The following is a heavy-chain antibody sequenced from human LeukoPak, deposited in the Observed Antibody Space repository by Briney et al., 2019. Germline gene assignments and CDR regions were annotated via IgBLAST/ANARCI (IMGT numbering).Heavy chain of an antibody. CDR2: IIPIFGTA. CDR3: ARVAGATPYYYYMDV. Sequence: SVKVSCKASGGTFSSYAISWVRQAPGQGLGWMGGIIPIFGTANYAQKFQGRVTITTDESTSTAYMELSSLRSEDTAVYYCARVAGATPYYYYMDVWGKGTTVTVSS. J-gene: IGHJ6*03. V-gene: IGHV1-69*05. CDR1: GGTFSSYA. D-gene: IGHD3-10*01.